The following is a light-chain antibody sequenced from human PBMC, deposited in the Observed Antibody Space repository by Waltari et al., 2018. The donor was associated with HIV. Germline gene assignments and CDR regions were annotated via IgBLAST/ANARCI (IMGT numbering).Light chain of an antibody. CDR2: QDN. J-gene: IGLJ3*02. Sequence: SYEVTQPPSVAVYPGQTATITCSGYELGDKYTCWYQQKPGQSPLLVIYQDNKRPSGIPERFSGSSSGHTATLTIRGTLPMDEADYYCQAWGSTTSGVFGRGTRLTVL. CDR1: ELGDKY. CDR3: QAWGSTTSGV. V-gene: IGLV3-1*01.